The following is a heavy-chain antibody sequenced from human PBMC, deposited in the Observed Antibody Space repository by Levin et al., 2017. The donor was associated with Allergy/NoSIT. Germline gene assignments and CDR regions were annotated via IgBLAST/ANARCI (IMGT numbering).Heavy chain of an antibody. J-gene: IGHJ3*02. Sequence: GESLKISCKVSGYTLTELSMHWVRQAPGKGLEWMGGFDPEDGETIYAQKFQGRVTMTEDTSTDTAYMELSSLRSEDTAVYYCATVDWDTTVTRGDAFDIWGQGTMVTVSS. CDR1: GYTLTELS. CDR2: FDPEDGET. V-gene: IGHV1-24*01. D-gene: IGHD4-17*01. CDR3: ATVDWDTTVTRGDAFDI.